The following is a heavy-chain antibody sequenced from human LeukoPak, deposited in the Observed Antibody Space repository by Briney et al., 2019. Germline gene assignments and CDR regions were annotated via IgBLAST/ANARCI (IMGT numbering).Heavy chain of an antibody. V-gene: IGHV4-61*02. Sequence: SETLSLTCTVSGGSISSGSYYWSWIRQPAGKGLEWIGRIYTSGSTNYNPSLKSRVTISVDTSKNQFSLKLSSVTAADTAVYYCARASSSWYWAYYYYYMDVWGKGTTVTISS. J-gene: IGHJ6*03. CDR3: ARASSSWYWAYYYYYMDV. D-gene: IGHD6-13*01. CDR2: IYTSGST. CDR1: GGSISSGSYY.